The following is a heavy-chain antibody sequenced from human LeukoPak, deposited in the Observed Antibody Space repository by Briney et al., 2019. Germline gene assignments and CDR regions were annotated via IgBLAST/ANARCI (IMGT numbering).Heavy chain of an antibody. CDR2: ISHSGST. CDR1: GGSISSYY. V-gene: IGHV4-59*08. J-gene: IGHJ4*02. CDR3: ARLRDGDYGGYFDY. Sequence: PSETLSLTCTVSGGSISSYYWSWIRQAPGKGLEWIGHISHSGSTKYNSSLKSRAIISSDTSKNQFSLKLSSVTAADTALYYCARLRDGDYGGYFDYWGQGTLVTASS. D-gene: IGHD4-23*01.